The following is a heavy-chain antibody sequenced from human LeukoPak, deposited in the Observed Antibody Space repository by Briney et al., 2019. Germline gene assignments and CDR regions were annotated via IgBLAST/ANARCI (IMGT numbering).Heavy chain of an antibody. CDR1: GFSFSDYY. V-gene: IGHV3-11*01. D-gene: IGHD5-24*01. CDR3: ARESGGRWTSYDL. J-gene: IGHJ5*02. Sequence: GGSLRLSCAASGFSFSDYYMTWIRQAPGKGLEWLSYISNRGSAIYYADSVRGRFTVSRDNARNSLYLQVSTLRVEDTAVYYCARESGGRWTSYDLWGQGTLVTVSS. CDR2: ISNRGSAI.